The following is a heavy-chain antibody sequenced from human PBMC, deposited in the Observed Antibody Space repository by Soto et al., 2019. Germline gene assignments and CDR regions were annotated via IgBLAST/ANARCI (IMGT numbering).Heavy chain of an antibody. D-gene: IGHD3-3*01. CDR2: IYYSGST. J-gene: IGHJ6*02. CDR3: AGAVLRFSVGGPWNLDV. CDR1: GGSISSGGYY. V-gene: IGHV4-31*03. Sequence: SETLSLTCTVSGGSISSGGYYWSWIRQHPGKGLEWIGYIYYSGSTYYNPSLKSRVTISVDTSKNQFSLKLSSVTAADTAVYYCAGAVLRFSVGGPWNLDVWGQGTTVTVSS.